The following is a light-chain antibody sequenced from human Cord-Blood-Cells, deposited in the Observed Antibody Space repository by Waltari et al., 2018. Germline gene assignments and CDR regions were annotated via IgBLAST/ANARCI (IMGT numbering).Light chain of an antibody. Sequence: QPVLTQPPSSSASPGESARLTCTLSSDIHVGSYNIHWYPQQPGSPPRYLLYYYSASDKGQGSGVPSRFSGSKDASANTGILLISGLQSEDEADYYCMIWPSNAWVFGGGTKLTVL. CDR1: SDIHVGSYN. CDR2: YYSASDK. CDR3: MIWPSNAWV. V-gene: IGLV5-37*01. J-gene: IGLJ3*02.